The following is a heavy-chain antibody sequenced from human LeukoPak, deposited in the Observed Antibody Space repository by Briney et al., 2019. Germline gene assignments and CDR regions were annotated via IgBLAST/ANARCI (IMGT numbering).Heavy chain of an antibody. J-gene: IGHJ4*02. CDR3: ARHWELLYVFDY. CDR2: IYYSGST. CDR1: RGSISRSSYY. V-gene: IGHV4-39*01. D-gene: IGHD1-26*01. Sequence: PSETLSLTCTVSRGSISRSSYYWGWIRQPPGKGLEWIGSIYYSGSTYYNPSLKSRVTISVDTSKNQFSLKLSSVTAADTAVYYCARHWELLYVFDYWGQGTLVTVSS.